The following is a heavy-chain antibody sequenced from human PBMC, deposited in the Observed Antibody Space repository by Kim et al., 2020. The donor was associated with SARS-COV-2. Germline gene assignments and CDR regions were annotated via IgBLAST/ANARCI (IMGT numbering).Heavy chain of an antibody. Sequence: GGSLRLSCAASGFTFSSYAMHWVRQAPGKGLEWVAVISYDGSNKYYADSVKGRFTISRDNSKNTLYLQMNSLRAEDTAVYYCARDPTLAVAVHSPVGYFDLWGRGTLVTVSS. J-gene: IGHJ2*01. CDR3: ARDPTLAVAVHSPVGYFDL. CDR2: ISYDGSNK. V-gene: IGHV3-30-3*01. D-gene: IGHD6-19*01. CDR1: GFTFSSYA.